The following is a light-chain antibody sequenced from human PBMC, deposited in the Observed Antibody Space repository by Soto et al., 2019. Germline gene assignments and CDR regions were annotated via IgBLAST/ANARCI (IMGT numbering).Light chain of an antibody. CDR2: DAT. CDR3: QRSFSVPYA. CDR1: QTINTN. J-gene: IGKJ2*01. V-gene: IGKV1-39*01. Sequence: DIQMTQSPSSLSASVGDRVTITCRASQTINTNLNWYQHKQGKAPKLLIYDATKLQSGVPSRFRGSGSGTDITLTISSVQPEDIASYYCQRSFSVPYAFGQGTKLEIK.